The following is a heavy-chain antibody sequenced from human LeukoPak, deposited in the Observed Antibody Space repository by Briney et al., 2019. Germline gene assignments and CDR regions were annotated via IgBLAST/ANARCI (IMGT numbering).Heavy chain of an antibody. D-gene: IGHD3-10*01. CDR2: TNHSGST. Sequence: SATLSLTCTVSGGSISISNWWSWVRQPQGMGREWIGKTNHSGSTNYNPSLKSRVTISVDKSKKPFSLKLSSVTAGGTAVYYWARWGGGWFGELGTRVNYFDYWGQGTLVTVPS. CDR1: GGSISISNW. J-gene: IGHJ4*02. V-gene: IGHV4-4*02. CDR3: ARWGGGWFGELGTRVNYFDY.